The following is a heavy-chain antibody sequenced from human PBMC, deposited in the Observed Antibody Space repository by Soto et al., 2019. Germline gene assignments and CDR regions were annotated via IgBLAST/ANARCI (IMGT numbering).Heavy chain of an antibody. CDR1: GFTFSSYG. D-gene: IGHD1-7*01. Sequence: GGSLRLSCAASGFTFSSYGMHWVRQAPGKGLEWVAVISYEGSNKYYADSVKGRCTISRDNSKNTLYLQMNSLRAEDTAVYYCAKDGLRELELRGYYYYGMDVWGQGTTVTVSS. CDR2: ISYEGSNK. V-gene: IGHV3-30*18. CDR3: AKDGLRELELRGYYYYGMDV. J-gene: IGHJ6*02.